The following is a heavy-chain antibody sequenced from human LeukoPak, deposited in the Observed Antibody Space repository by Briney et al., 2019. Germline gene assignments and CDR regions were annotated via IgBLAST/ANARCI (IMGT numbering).Heavy chain of an antibody. Sequence: GGSLRLSCAASGFTFSIYSMNWVRQAPGRGLEWLSYIGSSGTTTYYADSVKGRFTISRDNAKNLLFLQMNSLRAEDTAVYYCARMNYVSTGWGAPFDNWGQGTLVTVSS. J-gene: IGHJ4*02. D-gene: IGHD1-7*01. CDR1: GFTFSIYS. CDR2: IGSSGTTT. V-gene: IGHV3-48*04. CDR3: ARMNYVSTGWGAPFDN.